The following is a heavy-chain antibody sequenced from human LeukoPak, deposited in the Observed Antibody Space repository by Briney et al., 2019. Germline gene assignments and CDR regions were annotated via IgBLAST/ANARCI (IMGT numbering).Heavy chain of an antibody. D-gene: IGHD6-19*01. J-gene: IGHJ6*02. CDR3: ARWYASGWLGQYYYYYGMDV. CDR2: ISYDGSNK. V-gene: IGHV3-30*04. Sequence: GGSLRLSCAASGFTFSSYAMHWVRQAPGKGLEWVAVISYDGSNKYYADSVKGRFTISRDNSKNTLYLQMNSLRAEDTAVYYCARWYASGWLGQYYYYYGMDVWGQGTTVTVSS. CDR1: GFTFSSYA.